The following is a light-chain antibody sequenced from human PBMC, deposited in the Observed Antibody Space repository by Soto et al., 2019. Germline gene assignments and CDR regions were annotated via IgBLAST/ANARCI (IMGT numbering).Light chain of an antibody. Sequence: QSVLTQPPSVSGAPGQRVTISCTGSSSNIGAGYDVHWYQQLPGTAPKLLIYDNTNRPSGVPDRCSGSKSGTSASLAITGLQAEEEADYYCQSYDRSLSGSRVFGTGTKLTVL. J-gene: IGLJ1*01. CDR1: SSNIGAGYD. V-gene: IGLV1-40*01. CDR3: QSYDRSLSGSRV. CDR2: DNT.